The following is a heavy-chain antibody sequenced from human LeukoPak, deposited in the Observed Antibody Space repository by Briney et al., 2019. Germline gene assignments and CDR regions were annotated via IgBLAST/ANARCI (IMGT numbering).Heavy chain of an antibody. CDR2: INPYTGNT. V-gene: IGHV1-18*01. Sequence: GASVKVSCKASGYAFTSHAISWVRQAPGQGLEWMGWINPYTGNTNFEQRFQGRVTMTTETSTRTAYMEVKSLRSDDTAVYYCARGQVDTDLVIGGWFDHWGQGTLVTVSS. J-gene: IGHJ5*02. CDR1: GYAFTSHA. D-gene: IGHD5-18*01. CDR3: ARGQVDTDLVIGGWFDH.